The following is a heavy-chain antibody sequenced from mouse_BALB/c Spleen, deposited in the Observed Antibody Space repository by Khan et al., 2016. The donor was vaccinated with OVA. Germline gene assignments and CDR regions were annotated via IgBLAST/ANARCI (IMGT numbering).Heavy chain of an antibody. CDR1: GYSFTTYY. V-gene: IGHV1S135*01. D-gene: IGHD2-2*01. J-gene: IGHJ3*01. CDR2: IDPFSGST. CDR3: TRHGFVAWFTY. Sequence: VQLKESGPELMKPGASVKISCKASGYSFTTYYIHWVMQSHGTSLEWIGYIDPFSGSTTYNQKFKGKATLTVDKSSSTAYIHLSNLISEDSAVYYCTRHGFVAWFTYWGQGTLVTVSA.